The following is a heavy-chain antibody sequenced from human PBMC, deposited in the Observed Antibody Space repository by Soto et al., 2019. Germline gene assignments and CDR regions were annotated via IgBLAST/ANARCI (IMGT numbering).Heavy chain of an antibody. CDR3: ARAGFGELYGEYFQH. V-gene: IGHV1-18*01. J-gene: IGHJ1*01. CDR1: GYTFTSYG. D-gene: IGHD3-10*01. CDR2: ISAYNGNT. Sequence: QVQLVQSGAEVKKPGASVKVSCKASGYTFTSYGISWVRQAPGQGLEWMGWISAYNGNTTYAQRLQGRVTMTTDTSXTTAYMELRSLRSEDTAVYYCARAGFGELYGEYFQHWGQGTLVTVSS.